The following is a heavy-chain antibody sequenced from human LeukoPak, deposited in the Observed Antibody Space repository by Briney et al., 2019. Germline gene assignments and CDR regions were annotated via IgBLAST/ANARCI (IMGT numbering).Heavy chain of an antibody. D-gene: IGHD3-10*01. CDR3: ADFGSGSYIFDY. CDR1: AFAFSDYA. V-gene: IGHV3-23*01. CDR2: ISRNSAT. J-gene: IGHJ4*02. Sequence: SGGSLRLSCVASAFAFSDYAMSWVRQAPGKGPGWGSTISRNSATWYADSVMGRFTISRDNSKSTLYLQMNSLRGEDTALYYCADFGSGSYIFDYWGQGSLVTVSS.